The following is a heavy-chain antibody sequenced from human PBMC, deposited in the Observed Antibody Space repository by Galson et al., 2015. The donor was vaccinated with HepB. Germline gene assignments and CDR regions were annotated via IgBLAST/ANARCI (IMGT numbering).Heavy chain of an antibody. CDR1: GFTFSSYG. D-gene: IGHD2-15*01. J-gene: IGHJ6*02. V-gene: IGHV3-30*02. CDR3: VKDRGLINCSGGSCYYYYYGMDV. Sequence: SLRLSCAASGFTFSSYGMHWVRQAPGKGLEWVAFIRYDGSNKYYADSVKGRFTISRDNSKNTLYLQMNSLRAEDTAVYYCVKDRGLINCSGGSCYYYYYGMDVWGQGTTVTVSS. CDR2: IRYDGSNK.